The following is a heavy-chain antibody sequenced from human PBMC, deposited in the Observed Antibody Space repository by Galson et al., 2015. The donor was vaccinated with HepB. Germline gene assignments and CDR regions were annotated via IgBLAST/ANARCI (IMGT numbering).Heavy chain of an antibody. CDR2: INGDGSNT. J-gene: IGHJ4*02. D-gene: IGHD6-13*01. Sequence: SLRLSCAASGFTFSAYWMHWVRQAPGKGLVWVSRINGDGSNTNYADSVKGRVTVSRDNAKSTLYLQMNSLTAEDMAVYYCVNGGIGGPAGLDHWGQGTLVTVSS. CDR1: GFTFSAYW. CDR3: VNGGIGGPAGLDH. V-gene: IGHV3-74*01.